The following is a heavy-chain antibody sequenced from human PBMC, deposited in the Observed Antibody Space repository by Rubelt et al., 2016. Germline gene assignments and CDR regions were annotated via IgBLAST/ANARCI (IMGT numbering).Heavy chain of an antibody. J-gene: IGHJ4*02. CDR2: IYYSGSA. D-gene: IGHD4-17*01. CDR1: GDSISGSTYY. V-gene: IGHV4-39*01. Sequence: QLQLQESGPGLVKPPETLSVTRTVSGDSISGSTYYWGWIRQPPGKGLEWIGSIYYSGSAYYNPSLRSRVTISVDTSKNQFSLRLNSGTAADTAVYYCARHAFIVTTGSFWDYWGQGALLAVSS. CDR3: ARHAFIVTTGSFWDY.